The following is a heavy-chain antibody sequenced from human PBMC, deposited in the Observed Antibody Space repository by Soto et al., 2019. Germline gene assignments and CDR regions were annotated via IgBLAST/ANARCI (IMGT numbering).Heavy chain of an antibody. CDR1: GFPFSSYA. V-gene: IGHV3-30-3*01. D-gene: IGHD2-2*01. CDR3: ERAYCSSPNCFSFAY. CDR2: VSFDGYTR. Sequence: GGSLRLSCVSSGFPFSSYALHWVRQAPGKGLEWVAVVSFDGYTRYYADSVKGRFTISRDNSKNTLYLQLNSLRSNDTALYYCERAYCSSPNCFSFAYWGQGPPVTVSS. J-gene: IGHJ4*02.